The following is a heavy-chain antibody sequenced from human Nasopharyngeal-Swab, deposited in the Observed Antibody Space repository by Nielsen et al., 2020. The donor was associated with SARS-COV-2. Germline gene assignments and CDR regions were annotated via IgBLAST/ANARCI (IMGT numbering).Heavy chain of an antibody. CDR3: ARGPSLGWFDP. CDR1: GFTFFSYW. CDR2: INSDGTTT. V-gene: IGHV3-74*01. Sequence: GGSLRLSCAASGFTFFSYWMHWARQAPGKGLEWVSFINSDGTTTTYADSVKGRFTISRDDATNTLFLQMNSLRADDTGVYYCARGPSLGWFDPWGQGTLVTVSS. J-gene: IGHJ5*02.